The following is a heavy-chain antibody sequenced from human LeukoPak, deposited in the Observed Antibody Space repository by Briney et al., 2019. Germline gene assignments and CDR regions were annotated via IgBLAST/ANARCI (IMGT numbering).Heavy chain of an antibody. D-gene: IGHD4-23*01. Sequence: SQTLSLTCTVSGGSISSGSYYWSWIRQPPGKGLEWIGYIYYSGSTNYNPSLKSRVTISVDTSKNQFSLKLSSVTAADTAVYYCARDETVVTPGWYFDLWGRGTLVTVSS. CDR3: ARDETVVTPGWYFDL. V-gene: IGHV4-61*01. CDR1: GGSISSGSYY. J-gene: IGHJ2*01. CDR2: IYYSGST.